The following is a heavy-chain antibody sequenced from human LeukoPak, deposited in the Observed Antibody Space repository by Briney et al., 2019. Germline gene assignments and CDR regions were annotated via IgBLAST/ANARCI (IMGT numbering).Heavy chain of an antibody. CDR1: GFTFSTYG. CDR2: IRNDGSNK. J-gene: IGHJ6*02. CDR3: ARRSGLNYYFAMDV. V-gene: IGHV3-30*02. D-gene: IGHD3-10*01. Sequence: PGGSLRLSCAASGFTFSTYGMYWVRQAPGKGLEWVALIRNDGSNKYYAESVKGRFTISRDNSKNTLYVQMNSLRAEDTAVYYCARRSGLNYYFAMDVWGQGTTVTVPS.